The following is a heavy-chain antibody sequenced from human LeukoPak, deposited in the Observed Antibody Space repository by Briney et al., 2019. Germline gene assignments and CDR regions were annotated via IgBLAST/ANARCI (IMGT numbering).Heavy chain of an antibody. CDR2: IYSGGST. CDR1: GFTVSSNY. J-gene: IGHJ4*02. V-gene: IGHV3-53*01. D-gene: IGHD1-26*01. CDR3: ARERGIVGATWGVAFDI. Sequence: GGSLRPSCAASGFTVSSNYMSWVRQAPGKGLEWVSVIYSGGSTYYADSVKGRFTISRDNSKNTLYLQMNSLRAEDTAVYYCARERGIVGATWGVAFDIWGQGTLVTVSS.